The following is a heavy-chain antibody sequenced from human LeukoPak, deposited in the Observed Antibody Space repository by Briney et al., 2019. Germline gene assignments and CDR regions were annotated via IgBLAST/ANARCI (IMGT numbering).Heavy chain of an antibody. CDR1: GFTFSSYG. CDR3: ARSDWFDP. CDR2: IKYDGSIT. J-gene: IGHJ5*02. Sequence: GGSLRLSCAASGFTFSSYGMHWVRQAPGKGLVWVSRIKYDGSITSYADSVKGRFTISRDTAKNTLYLQMNSLRVEDTAVYYCARSDWFDPWGQGTQVTVSS. V-gene: IGHV3-74*01.